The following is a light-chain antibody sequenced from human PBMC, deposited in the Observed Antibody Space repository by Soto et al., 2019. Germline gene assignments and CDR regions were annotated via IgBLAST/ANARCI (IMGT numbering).Light chain of an antibody. V-gene: IGKV3-11*01. CDR3: QHRSNWPIT. CDR1: QSVSSF. J-gene: IGKJ5*01. CDR2: DAS. Sequence: EIVLTQSPATLSLSPGERATLSCRASQSVSSFLAWYQQRIGQAPRLLIYDASNRATGIPARFSGSGSGTDFTLTISSLEPEDFAVYYCQHRSNWPITFGQGTRLEIK.